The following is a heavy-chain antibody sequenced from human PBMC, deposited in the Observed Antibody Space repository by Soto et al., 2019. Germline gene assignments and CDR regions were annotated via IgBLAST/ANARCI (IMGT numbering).Heavy chain of an antibody. Sequence: QVLLVQSGGEVKKPGASVKVSCMASGYNFPTYGITWVRQAPGQGLQWMGWISAFNDRPNYALNLQDRLTMTTDISSSTAYMELRNLTSADTAVYYCAREGDYGDYWVYWGQGTLVTVSS. J-gene: IGHJ4*02. CDR3: AREGDYGDYWVY. V-gene: IGHV1-18*01. CDR2: ISAFNDRP. D-gene: IGHD4-17*01. CDR1: GYNFPTYG.